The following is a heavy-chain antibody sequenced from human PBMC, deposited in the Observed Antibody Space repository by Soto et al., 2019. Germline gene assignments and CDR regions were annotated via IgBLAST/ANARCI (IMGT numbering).Heavy chain of an antibody. V-gene: IGHV3-23*01. D-gene: IGHD1-26*01. Sequence: EVQLLESGGGLVQPGGSLRLSCAASGFTFSSYAMRWVRQAPGKGLEWVSAISGSGDSTYYADSVKGRFTTSRDNSKNTLYLQMNSPRAEDTAVYYCARRGSGSYYDYWGQGTLVTVSP. CDR3: ARRGSGSYYDY. CDR2: ISGSGDST. CDR1: GFTFSSYA. J-gene: IGHJ4*02.